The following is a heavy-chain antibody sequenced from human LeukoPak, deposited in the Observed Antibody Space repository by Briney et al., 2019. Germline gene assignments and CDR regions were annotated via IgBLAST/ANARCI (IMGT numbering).Heavy chain of an antibody. CDR2: ISAYNGKT. Sequence: GASVKVSCKASTYPFSTSGMSWVRQAPGQGLEWMGWISAYNGKTNYAQKLQGRVTMTTDTSTTTAYMELRSLRTDDTAVYYCVRQVDVGYYGMDVWGQGTTVIVSS. V-gene: IGHV1-18*01. CDR1: TYPFSTSG. D-gene: IGHD2-2*01. CDR3: VRQVDVGYYGMDV. J-gene: IGHJ6*01.